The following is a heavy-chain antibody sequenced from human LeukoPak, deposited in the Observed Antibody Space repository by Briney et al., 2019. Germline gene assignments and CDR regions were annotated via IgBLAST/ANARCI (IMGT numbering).Heavy chain of an antibody. Sequence: GGSLRLSCAASGFTFDDYAMHWVRQAPGKGLEWVSGISWNSGSIDYADSVKGRFTISRDNAKNSLYLQMNSLRAEDTALYYCAKDKMRYYYDSSGYYNWGQGTLVTVSS. D-gene: IGHD3-22*01. CDR2: ISWNSGSI. CDR3: AKDKMRYYYDSSGYYN. J-gene: IGHJ4*02. V-gene: IGHV3-9*01. CDR1: GFTFDDYA.